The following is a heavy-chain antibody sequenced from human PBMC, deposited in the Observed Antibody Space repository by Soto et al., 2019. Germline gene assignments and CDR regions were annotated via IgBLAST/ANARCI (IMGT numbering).Heavy chain of an antibody. J-gene: IGHJ6*02. CDR3: ARDGDIVLMVYAPYYYYGMDV. CDR1: GFTFSSYS. CDR2: ISSSSSYI. D-gene: IGHD2-8*01. Sequence: NPGGSLRLSCAASGFTFSSYSMNWVRQAPGKGLEWVSSISSSSSYIYYADSVKGRFTISRDNAKNSLYLQMNSLRAEDTAVYYCARDGDIVLMVYAPYYYYGMDVWGQGTTVTVSS. V-gene: IGHV3-21*01.